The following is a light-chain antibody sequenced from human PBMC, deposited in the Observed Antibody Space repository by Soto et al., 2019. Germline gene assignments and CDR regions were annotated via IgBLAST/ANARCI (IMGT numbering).Light chain of an antibody. CDR2: MGS. V-gene: IGKV2-28*01. J-gene: IGKJ1*01. CDR1: QSLLHSNGYTY. Sequence: DIVVTQSPLSLTVTPGEPASISCRSSQSLLHSNGYTYLDWYLQKPGQSPQVLIYMGSNRASGVPARFSGSGSGTDFTLTISRVEAENAGVYYCMQSLQTRTFGQGTKVDIK. CDR3: MQSLQTRT.